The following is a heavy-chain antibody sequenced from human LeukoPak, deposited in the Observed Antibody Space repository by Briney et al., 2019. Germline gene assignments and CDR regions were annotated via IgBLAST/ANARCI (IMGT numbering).Heavy chain of an antibody. V-gene: IGHV4-38-2*02. D-gene: IGHD1-26*01. J-gene: IGHJ5*02. Sequence: SGTLSLTCTVSAYSISDGFVWGWIRQAPGKGLEWIGSIYHSGTSYYNPSLKSRISMSVDTSNNHFSLNLSSVTAADTAVYYCTRLSHVAGAPKVSWFDPWGQGTLVTVS. CDR1: AYSISDGFV. CDR3: TRLSHVAGAPKVSWFDP. CDR2: IYHSGTS.